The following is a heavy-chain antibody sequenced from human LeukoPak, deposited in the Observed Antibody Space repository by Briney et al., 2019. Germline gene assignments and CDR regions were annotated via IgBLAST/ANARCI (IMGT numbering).Heavy chain of an antibody. CDR3: ARVFTMTHIGVWFDP. V-gene: IGHV4-59*01. CDR1: DGSINSYY. D-gene: IGHD4-17*01. CDR2: IYYNGNT. J-gene: IGHJ5*02. Sequence: PSETLSLTCSVSDGSINSYYWNWIRRPPGKGLEWIGYIYYNGNTNYSPSLKSRVTMSVDTSKNQFSLQLSSVTTADTAVYYCARVFTMTHIGVWFDPWGQGTLVTVSS.